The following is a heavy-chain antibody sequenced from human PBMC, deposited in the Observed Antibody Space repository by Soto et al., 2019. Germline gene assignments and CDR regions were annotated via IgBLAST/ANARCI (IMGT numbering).Heavy chain of an antibody. D-gene: IGHD2-15*01. CDR1: GLPIISGDFY. CDR3: ARAHCSGGSCYSGDFDY. CDR2: IYYSGST. J-gene: IGHJ4*02. Sequence: SEILSLTYTVSGLPIISGDFYGSWNCKHPGQGLEWIGYIYYSGSTNYNPSLKSRVTISVDTSKNQFSLKLSSVTAADTAVYYCARAHCSGGSCYSGDFDYWGQGTLVTVSS. V-gene: IGHV4-61*08.